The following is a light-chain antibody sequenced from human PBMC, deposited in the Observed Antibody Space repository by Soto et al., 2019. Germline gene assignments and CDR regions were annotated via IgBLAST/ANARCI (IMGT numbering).Light chain of an antibody. J-gene: IGLJ1*01. CDR1: TSDVGSYNR. V-gene: IGLV2-23*02. CDR2: DVS. Sequence: QSALTQPACVSGSPGQSITISCTGTTSDVGSYNRVSWYQHHPGKAPRLMIYDVSKRPSGVSNRFSGSKSGNTASLTISGLQAEDEADYYCCSYAGSRVYVFGSGTKLTVL. CDR3: CSYAGSRVYV.